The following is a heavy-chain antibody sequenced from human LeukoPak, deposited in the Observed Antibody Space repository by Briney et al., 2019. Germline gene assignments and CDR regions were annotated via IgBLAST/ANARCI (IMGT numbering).Heavy chain of an antibody. V-gene: IGHV3-7*01. Sequence: GGSLRLSRAASGFTFSSLWMSWVRQAPGRGPEWVANINQDGGTTYYVASVKGRFTISRDNAKNSLSLQMSSLRAEDTAVYYCTKDRQGPNQYHMDVWGEGTTVTVSS. CDR3: TKDRQGPNQYHMDV. J-gene: IGHJ6*03. CDR1: GFTFSSLW. CDR2: INQDGGTT.